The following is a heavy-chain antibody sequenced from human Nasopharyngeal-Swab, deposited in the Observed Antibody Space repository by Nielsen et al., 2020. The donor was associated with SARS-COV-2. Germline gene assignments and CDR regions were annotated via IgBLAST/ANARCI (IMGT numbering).Heavy chain of an antibody. D-gene: IGHD6-13*01. CDR3: ARTAGYYYMDV. V-gene: IGHV4-59*01. CDR2: IYYSGST. CDR1: GGSISSYS. J-gene: IGHJ6*03. Sequence: CAVSGGSISSYSWSWIRLPPGKGLEWIGYIYYSGSTNYSPSLKSRVTISVDTSKNQFSLKLNSVTAADTAVYYCARTAGYYYMDVWGKGTTVTVSS.